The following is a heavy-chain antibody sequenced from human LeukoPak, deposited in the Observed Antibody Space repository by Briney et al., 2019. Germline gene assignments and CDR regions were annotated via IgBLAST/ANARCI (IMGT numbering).Heavy chain of an antibody. CDR3: ARDVAGISLVY. CDR2: ITAYNDNT. CDR1: GYTFTSYG. J-gene: IGHJ4*02. Sequence: ASVKVSCKASGYTFTSYGISWVRQAPGQGLEWMGWITAYNDNTNYAQKPQGRVTMTTDTSTSTAYMELRSRRADDTAVYDCARDVAGISLVYWGEGTLVTVSS. V-gene: IGHV1-18*01.